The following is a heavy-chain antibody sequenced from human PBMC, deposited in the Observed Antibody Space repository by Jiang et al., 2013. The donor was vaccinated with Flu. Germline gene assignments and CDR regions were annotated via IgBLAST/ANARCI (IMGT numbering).Heavy chain of an antibody. D-gene: IGHD3-16*01. CDR3: AKTGYALEY. CDR1: GVTISPNY. CDR2: IYYSGST. J-gene: IGHJ4*02. V-gene: IGHV4-59*01. Sequence: GLVKPSETLSLTCTVSGVTISPNYWSWIRQSPGKGLEWIGYIYYSGSTNYNPSLKSRVTISVDTSKNQFSLKLSSVTAADTAVYYCAKTGYALEYWGQGTLVT.